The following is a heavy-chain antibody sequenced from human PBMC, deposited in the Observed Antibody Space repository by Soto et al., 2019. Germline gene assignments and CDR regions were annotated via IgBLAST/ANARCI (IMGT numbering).Heavy chain of an antibody. Sequence: NRSETLSLTCNVSGVSISRSPYYWGWIRQPPGKGLEWIGSIYYSGGTYFTPSLKSRVTISVDTSKNQFFLELNSVTAADTAVYYCARHGQTATRWGQGALVTVSS. D-gene: IGHD2-21*02. CDR2: IYYSGGT. CDR1: GVSISRSPYY. V-gene: IGHV4-39*01. J-gene: IGHJ4*02. CDR3: ARHGQTATR.